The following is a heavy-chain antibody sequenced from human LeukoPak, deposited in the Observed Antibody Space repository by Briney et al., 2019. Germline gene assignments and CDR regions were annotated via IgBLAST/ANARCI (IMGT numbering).Heavy chain of an antibody. J-gene: IGHJ4*02. CDR2: IKQDGSAM. V-gene: IGHV3-7*01. CDR1: GFTFSSYW. Sequence: GGSLRLSCAASGFTFSSYWMSWVRQAPGKGLEWVANIKQDGSAMSYVDSVKGRFTISRDNAKNSLYLQMSSLRAEDTAVYYCARDRGFGADDYWGQGTLVTVSS. D-gene: IGHD3-10*01. CDR3: ARDRGFGADDY.